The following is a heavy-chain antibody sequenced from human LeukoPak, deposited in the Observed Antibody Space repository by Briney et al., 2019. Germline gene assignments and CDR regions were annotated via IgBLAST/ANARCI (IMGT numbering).Heavy chain of an antibody. D-gene: IGHD5-12*01. CDR3: ARDSSGYSGYDYEWFDP. CDR1: GFTFHSHS. V-gene: IGHV3-21*01. Sequence: GGSLRLSCAASGFTFHSHSMNWVRQAPGKGLEWVSSISISSSYIYYADSVKGRFTISRDNAKNSLYLQMNSLRAEDTAVYYCARDSSGYSGYDYEWFDPWGQGTLVTVSS. J-gene: IGHJ5*02. CDR2: ISISSSYI.